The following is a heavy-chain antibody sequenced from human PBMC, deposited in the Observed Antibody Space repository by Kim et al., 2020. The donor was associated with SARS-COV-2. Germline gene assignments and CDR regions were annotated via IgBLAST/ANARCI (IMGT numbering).Heavy chain of an antibody. CDR2: ISAYNGNT. CDR3: ARAGPSITMIVVVITEDFDY. J-gene: IGHJ4*02. D-gene: IGHD3-22*01. Sequence: ASVKVSCKDSGYTFTSYGISWVRQAPGQGLEWMGWISAYNGNTNYAQKLQGRVTMTTDTSTSTAYMELRSLRSDDTAVYYCARAGPSITMIVVVITEDFDYWGQGTLVTVSS. V-gene: IGHV1-18*01. CDR1: GYTFTSYG.